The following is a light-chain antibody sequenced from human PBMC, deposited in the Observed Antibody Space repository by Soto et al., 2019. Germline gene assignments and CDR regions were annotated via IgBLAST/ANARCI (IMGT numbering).Light chain of an antibody. CDR3: QQYSKWPLT. J-gene: IGKJ4*01. Sequence: ERGMPQSPSTLSVPPGERVTVSCRASQSVSSYLAWYQQKPGQAPRLLIYGASTGATGIPARFSGSGSGTEFVLTISSLQSEDFAVYYCQQYSKWPLTFGGGTKVDI. CDR1: QSVSSY. V-gene: IGKV3-15*01. CDR2: GAS.